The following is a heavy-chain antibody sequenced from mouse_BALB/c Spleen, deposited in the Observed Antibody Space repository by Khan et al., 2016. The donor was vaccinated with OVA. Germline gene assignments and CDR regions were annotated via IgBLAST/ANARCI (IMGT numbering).Heavy chain of an antibody. CDR3: ARGNYYGYAMDY. CDR1: GYSITSNYA. J-gene: IGHJ4*01. CDR2: ISYSGST. D-gene: IGHD1-1*01. V-gene: IGHV3-2*02. Sequence: VQLKESGPGLVKPSQSLSLTCTVTGYSITSNYAWNWIRQFPGNKLEWMGYISYSGSTNYNPSLKSRISINRDKSKNQFFLQLNSVTTEDTATXYCARGNYYGYAMDYWGQGTSITVSS.